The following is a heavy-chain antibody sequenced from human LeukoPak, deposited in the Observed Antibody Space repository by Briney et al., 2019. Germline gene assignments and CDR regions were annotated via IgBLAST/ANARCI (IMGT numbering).Heavy chain of an antibody. CDR1: GGSFSGYS. Sequence: SETLSLTCAVYGGSFSGYSWTWIRQPPGKGLEWIGEMSHSGYPNYNPSLKSRVTISVDTSKNQFSLKLSSVTAADTAVYYCARTWGSYRAYQHWGQGTLVTVSS. V-gene: IGHV4-34*01. CDR2: MSHSGYP. CDR3: ARTWGSYRAYQH. D-gene: IGHD3-16*02. J-gene: IGHJ1*01.